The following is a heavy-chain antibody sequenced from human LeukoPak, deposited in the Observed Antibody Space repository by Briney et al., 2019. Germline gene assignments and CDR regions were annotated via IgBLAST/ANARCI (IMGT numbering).Heavy chain of an antibody. CDR2: INHSGST. CDR3: ARVAVLRYFDWLSSISYFDY. D-gene: IGHD3-9*01. Sequence: PSETLSLTCAVYGGSFSGYYWSWIRQPPGKGLEWIGEINHSGSTNYNPSLKSRGTISVGTSKNHFSLKLSSVTAADTAVYYCARVAVLRYFDWLSSISYFDYWGQGTLVTVSS. J-gene: IGHJ4*02. V-gene: IGHV4-34*01. CDR1: GGSFSGYY.